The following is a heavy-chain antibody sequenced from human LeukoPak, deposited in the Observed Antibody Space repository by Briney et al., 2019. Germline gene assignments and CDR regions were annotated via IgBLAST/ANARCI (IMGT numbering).Heavy chain of an antibody. J-gene: IGHJ4*02. CDR1: GFTFSSYS. D-gene: IGHD3-9*01. Sequence: GASLRLSCAASGFTFSSYSMNWVRQAPGKGLEWVSSISSSSSYIYYADSVKGRFTISRDNAKNSLYLQMNSLRAEDTAVYYCARMYYDILTGYWIFDYWGQGTLVTVSS. CDR2: ISSSSSYI. CDR3: ARMYYDILTGYWIFDY. V-gene: IGHV3-21*01.